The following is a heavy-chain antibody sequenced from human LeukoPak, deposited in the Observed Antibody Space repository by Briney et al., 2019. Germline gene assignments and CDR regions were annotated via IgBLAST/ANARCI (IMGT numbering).Heavy chain of an antibody. V-gene: IGHV1-8*02. CDR2: MNPNSGNT. CDR3: ARGVTYYYDKIPDY. CDR1: GGTFSSYA. D-gene: IGHD3-22*01. Sequence: ASVKVSCKASGGTFSSYAISWVRQATGQRLEWMGWMNPNSGNTGYAQKFQGRVTMTRNTSISTAYMELSSLRSEDTAVYYCARGVTYYYDKIPDYWGQGTLVTVSS. J-gene: IGHJ4*02.